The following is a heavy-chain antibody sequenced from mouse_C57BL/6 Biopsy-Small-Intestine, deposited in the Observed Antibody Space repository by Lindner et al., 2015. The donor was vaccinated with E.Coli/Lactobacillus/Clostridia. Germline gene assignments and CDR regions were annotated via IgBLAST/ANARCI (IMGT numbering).Heavy chain of an antibody. D-gene: IGHD1-1*01. V-gene: IGHV1-80*01. CDR2: IYPGDGDT. CDR1: GYAFSSYW. J-gene: IGHJ1*03. Sequence: QLQESGAELVKPGASVKISCKASGYAFSSYWMNWVKQRPGKGLEWIGQIYPGDGDTNYNGKFKDRATLTADKSSSTAYMQLSSLTSEDSAVYFCAREGITTVVCDVWGTGTTVTVSS. CDR3: AREGITTVVCDV.